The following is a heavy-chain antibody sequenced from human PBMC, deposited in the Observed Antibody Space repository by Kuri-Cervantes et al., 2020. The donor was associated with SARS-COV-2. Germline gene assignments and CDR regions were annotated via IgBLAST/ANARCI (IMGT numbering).Heavy chain of an antibody. Sequence: GGSLRLSFAASGFTFSSYAMHWVRQAPGKGLEWVAVISYDGSNKYYADSVKGRFTISRDNSKNTLYLQMNSLRAEDTAVYYCARDCAAGIFDYWGQGTLVTVSS. J-gene: IGHJ4*02. CDR1: GFTFSSYA. CDR3: ARDCAAGIFDY. CDR2: ISYDGSNK. D-gene: IGHD1-1*01. V-gene: IGHV3-30-3*01.